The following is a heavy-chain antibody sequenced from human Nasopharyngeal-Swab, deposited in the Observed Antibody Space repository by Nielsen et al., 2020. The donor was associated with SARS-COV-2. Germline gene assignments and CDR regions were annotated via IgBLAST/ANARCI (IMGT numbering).Heavy chain of an antibody. CDR2: INHSGST. Sequence: SETLSLTCAVYGGSFSGYYWSWIRKPPGKGLEWIGEINHSGSTNYNPSLKSRVTISVDTSKNQFSLKLSSVTAADTAVYYCARAGAYCSSTSCYIDYWGQGTLVTVSS. J-gene: IGHJ4*02. CDR3: ARAGAYCSSTSCYIDY. CDR1: GGSFSGYY. V-gene: IGHV4-34*01. D-gene: IGHD2-2*02.